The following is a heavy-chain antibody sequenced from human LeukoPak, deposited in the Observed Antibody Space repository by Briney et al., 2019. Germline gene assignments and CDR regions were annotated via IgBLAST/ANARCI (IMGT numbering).Heavy chain of an antibody. J-gene: IGHJ2*01. V-gene: IGHV4-59*01. CDR1: GGSINSYY. CDR2: IYSSGST. Sequence: PSETLSLTCTVSGGSINSYYWSWMRQPPGKGLEWIGHIYSSGSTNYSPSLKSRVTLSADTSKNQFSLRLSSVTAADTAVYYCARMGGIAVAGYWYFDLWGRGTLVPVSS. CDR3: ARMGGIAVAGYWYFDL. D-gene: IGHD6-19*01.